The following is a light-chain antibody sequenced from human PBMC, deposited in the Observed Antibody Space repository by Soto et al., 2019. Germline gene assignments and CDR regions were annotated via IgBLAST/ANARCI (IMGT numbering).Light chain of an antibody. CDR3: QKSSNWPPFT. CDR1: QSVSSN. Sequence: EVVMQQSPATLSVSLGGSAPLSRRGSQSVSSNLAWYQQKPGQAPRLLIYGASNRATGSPARFSGSGSGTDFTLTIRSLEPEDLAVYDCQKSSNWPPFTVGDGNKVAI. CDR2: GAS. J-gene: IGKJ4*01. V-gene: IGKV3-11*01.